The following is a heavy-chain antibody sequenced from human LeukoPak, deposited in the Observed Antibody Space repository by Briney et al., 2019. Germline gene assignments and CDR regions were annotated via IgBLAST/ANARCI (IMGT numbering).Heavy chain of an antibody. J-gene: IGHJ4*02. Sequence: GGSLRFSGAGSGFTFSGYWMSWDRQAPGKGLEWVANIKQDGSEKDYVDSVKGRFTISRDNAKNSLYLRMNSLRAEDTAVYYCARARKSGGRRNGIAVAVQPSDYWGQGTLVTVSS. CDR2: IKQDGSEK. CDR3: ARARKSGGRRNGIAVAVQPSDY. V-gene: IGHV3-7*01. D-gene: IGHD6-19*01. CDR1: GFTFSGYW.